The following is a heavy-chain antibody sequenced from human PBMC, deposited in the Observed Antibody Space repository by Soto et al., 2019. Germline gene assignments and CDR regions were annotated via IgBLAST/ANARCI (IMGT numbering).Heavy chain of an antibody. CDR3: AREVEMRFTPIAAAAPFDY. CDR2: TYYRSKWYN. Sequence: PSQTLSLTCAISGDSVSSNSAAWNWIRQSPSRGLEWLGRTYYRSKWYNDYAVSVKSRITINPDTSKNQFSLQLNSVTPEDTAVYYCAREVEMRFTPIAAAAPFDYWGQGTLVTVSS. J-gene: IGHJ4*02. D-gene: IGHD6-13*01. V-gene: IGHV6-1*01. CDR1: GDSVSSNSAA.